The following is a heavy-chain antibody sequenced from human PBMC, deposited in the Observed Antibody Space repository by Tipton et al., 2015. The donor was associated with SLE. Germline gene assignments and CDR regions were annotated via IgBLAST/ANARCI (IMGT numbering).Heavy chain of an antibody. Sequence: TLSLTCTVSGGSISSGSYYWSWIRQPAGKGLEWIGYIYTSGSTNYNPSLKSRVTISVDTSKNQFSLKLSSVTAADTAVYYCARGRFGSGYWGQGTLVTVSS. D-gene: IGHD3-10*01. CDR3: ARGRFGSGY. CDR1: GGSISSGSYY. V-gene: IGHV4-61*09. CDR2: IYTSGST. J-gene: IGHJ4*02.